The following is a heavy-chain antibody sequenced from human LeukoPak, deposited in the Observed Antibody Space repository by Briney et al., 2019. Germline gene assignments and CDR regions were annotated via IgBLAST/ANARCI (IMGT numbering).Heavy chain of an antibody. D-gene: IGHD5-18*01. Sequence: GGSLRLSCAVSGFTFDDYAMHWVRQVPGKGLEWDSGINWNSDSIGYADSVKGRFTTSRDNAKNSLYLQMNSLRAEDTALYYCARDRGVDTAMVNWFDPWGQGTLVTVSS. J-gene: IGHJ5*02. CDR2: INWNSDSI. CDR3: ARDRGVDTAMVNWFDP. CDR1: GFTFDDYA. V-gene: IGHV3-9*01.